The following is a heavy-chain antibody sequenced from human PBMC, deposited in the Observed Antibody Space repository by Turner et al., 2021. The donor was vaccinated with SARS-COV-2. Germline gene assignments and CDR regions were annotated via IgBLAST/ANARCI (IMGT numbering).Heavy chain of an antibody. D-gene: IGHD1-26*01. CDR1: GYTSTVYY. J-gene: IGHJ4*02. V-gene: IGHV1-2*02. CDR2: INPNSGGR. Sequence: QVQLVQPGAEVRKPWVSVKVSCKASGYTSTVYYIHWVRQAPGQGLGGSRSINPNSGGRNYAQKCHDSMTMTRHTTNSPAYMELGRLKSDGTAGYYWSKDSDGTLWGQGTMVTVSS. CDR3: SKDSDGTL.